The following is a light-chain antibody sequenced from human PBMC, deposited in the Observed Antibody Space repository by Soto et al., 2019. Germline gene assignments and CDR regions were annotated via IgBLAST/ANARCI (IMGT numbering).Light chain of an antibody. CDR1: SSDVGGYNY. CDR3: ISYTSSSTSV. J-gene: IGLJ3*02. V-gene: IGLV2-14*01. Sequence: QSALTQPASVSGSPGQSVTISCTGTSSDVGGYNYVSWYQHHPVEAPILMIYEVSTRPSGVSDRCSGSRSGNPPSLTISGLQAEDESDYCCISYTSSSTSVFGGGTKLTVL. CDR2: EVS.